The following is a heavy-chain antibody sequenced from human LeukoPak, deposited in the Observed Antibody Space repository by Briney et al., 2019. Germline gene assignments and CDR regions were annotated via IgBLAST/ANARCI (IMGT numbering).Heavy chain of an antibody. CDR3: ARMHYYDSGGSNWFDP. Sequence: ASVKVSCKASGYSFTSHYMHWVRQAPGQGLEWMGWMNPNSGDTGYAHKFQGRVTMTANTSINTAYMELSSLRSEDTAVYYCARMHYYDSGGSNWFDPWGQGTLVTVSS. CDR1: GYSFTSHY. D-gene: IGHD3-10*01. J-gene: IGHJ5*02. V-gene: IGHV1-8*01. CDR2: MNPNSGDT.